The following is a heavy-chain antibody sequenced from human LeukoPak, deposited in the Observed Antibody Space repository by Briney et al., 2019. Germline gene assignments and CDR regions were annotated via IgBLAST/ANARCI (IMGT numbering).Heavy chain of an antibody. CDR2: IYYSGST. Sequence: SETLSLTCTVSGGSLSSYYWSWIRQPPGKGLEWIGYIYYSGSTNYNPSLKSRVTISVDTSKNQFSLKLSSVTAADTAVYYCAGGAIVVVPAAITNWFDPWGQGTLVTVSS. V-gene: IGHV4-59*12. CDR3: AGGAIVVVPAAITNWFDP. D-gene: IGHD2-2*02. CDR1: GGSLSSYY. J-gene: IGHJ5*02.